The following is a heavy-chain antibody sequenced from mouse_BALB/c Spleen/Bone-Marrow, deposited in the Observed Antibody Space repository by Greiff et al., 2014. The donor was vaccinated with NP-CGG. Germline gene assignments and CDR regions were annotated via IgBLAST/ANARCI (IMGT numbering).Heavy chain of an antibody. CDR1: GFTFSDYY. V-gene: IGHV5-4*02. CDR3: ARSGERYGAMDY. D-gene: IGHD2-10*02. CDR2: IRDGGGYT. J-gene: IGHJ4*01. Sequence: EVKLVESGGGLVKPGGSLKLSCAASGFTFSDYYMYWVRQTPEKRLEWVATIRDGGGYTYYPDSVWGRFTISRDNAKNNLYLQMSSLKSEDTAMYYCARSGERYGAMDYWGQGTSVTVFS.